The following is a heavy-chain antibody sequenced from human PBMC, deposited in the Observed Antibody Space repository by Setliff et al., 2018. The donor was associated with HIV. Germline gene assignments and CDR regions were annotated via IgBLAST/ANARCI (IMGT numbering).Heavy chain of an antibody. D-gene: IGHD3-3*01. J-gene: IGHJ4*02. CDR3: ARGGGFWSGQLDF. CDR2: IYYSGST. CDR1: GASIPGYY. V-gene: IGHV4-59*12. Sequence: SETLSLTCTVSGASIPGYYWSWIRQPPGKGLEWIGYIYYSGSTNYNPSLKSRVTLSVDTSKNQFSLKLSSVTAADTAVYYCARGGGFWSGQLDFWGQGTLVTVSS.